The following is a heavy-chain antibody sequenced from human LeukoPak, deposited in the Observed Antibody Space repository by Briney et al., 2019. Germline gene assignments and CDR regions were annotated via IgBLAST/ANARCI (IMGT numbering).Heavy chain of an antibody. CDR3: ARGSRAFDY. Sequence: SETLSLTCAVYGGSFSGYYWSWIRQPPGKGLEWIGEINHSGSTNYNPSLKSRVTISVDTSKNQFSLKLSSVTAADTAVYYCARGSRAFDYWGQGTLVTVSS. J-gene: IGHJ4*02. CDR1: GGSFSGYY. V-gene: IGHV4-34*01. CDR2: INHSGST.